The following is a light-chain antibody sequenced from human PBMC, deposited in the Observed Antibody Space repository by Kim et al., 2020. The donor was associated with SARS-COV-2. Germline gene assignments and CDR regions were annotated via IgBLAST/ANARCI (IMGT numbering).Light chain of an antibody. Sequence: ALGQTRRITCQGDSLRKYYASWYQQKPGQAPVLVIYGKNNRPSGIPDRFSGSSSGDTVSLTITGAQAEDEGDYYCYSRDSSGDHLVFGGGTKVTVL. CDR1: SLRKYY. CDR3: YSRDSSGDHLV. V-gene: IGLV3-19*01. CDR2: GKN. J-gene: IGLJ2*01.